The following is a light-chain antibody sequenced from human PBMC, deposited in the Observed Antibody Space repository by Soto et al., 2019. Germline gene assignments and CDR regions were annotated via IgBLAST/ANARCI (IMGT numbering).Light chain of an antibody. CDR2: DAS. J-gene: IGKJ4*01. CDR3: QQRSNWPLT. CDR1: QSVGTY. Sequence: DTVLTQSPGTLSLSPGERATLSCRASQSVGTYLAWYQQKPGQAPRLLIYDASNRAAGIPARFSGSGSGTDFTLTISSLEPEDFAVYYCQQRSNWPLTFGGGTKVDIK. V-gene: IGKV3-11*01.